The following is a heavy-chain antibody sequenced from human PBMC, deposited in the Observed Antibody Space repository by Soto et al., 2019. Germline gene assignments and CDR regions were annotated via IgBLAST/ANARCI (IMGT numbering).Heavy chain of an antibody. Sequence: PSETLSLTCTVSGGSISSGGYYWIWIRHHPGKGLEWIGYIYYSGSTYYNPSLKSRVTISVDTSKNQFSLKLSSVTAADTAVYYCARDKKVRGYFDYWGQGTLVTVSS. CDR1: GGSISSGGYY. CDR2: IYYSGST. V-gene: IGHV4-31*03. CDR3: ARDKKVRGYFDY. J-gene: IGHJ4*02. D-gene: IGHD6-13*01.